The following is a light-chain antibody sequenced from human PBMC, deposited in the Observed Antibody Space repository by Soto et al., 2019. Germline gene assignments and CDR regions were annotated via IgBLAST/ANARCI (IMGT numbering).Light chain of an antibody. J-gene: IGKJ5*01. CDR1: QSVSTSF. Sequence: EVVLTQSPGTLSLSPGERATLSCRASQSVSTSFLAWYQQKPGQAPRLLIYGAFSRATGIPDRFSGSGSGTDFTLTISRLEPEAFAVYYCQQYGNSIPITFGQGTRLEIK. CDR2: GAF. V-gene: IGKV3-20*01. CDR3: QQYGNSIPIT.